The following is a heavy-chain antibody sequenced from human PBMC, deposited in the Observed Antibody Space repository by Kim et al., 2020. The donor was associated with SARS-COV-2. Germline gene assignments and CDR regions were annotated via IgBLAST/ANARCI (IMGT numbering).Heavy chain of an antibody. D-gene: IGHD2-2*01. Sequence: GGSLRLSCAASGLHFRNYGMHWVRQAPGKGLEWVADISYDGSIQYYGDFVEGRFTISRDNSKNTLYLQMNSLRFEDTAVYYCAKGPIGIVSGGKMWLDPWGQGTLVTVSS. V-gene: IGHV3-30*18. CDR2: ISYDGSIQ. CDR3: AKGPIGIVSGGKMWLDP. CDR1: GLHFRNYG. J-gene: IGHJ5*02.